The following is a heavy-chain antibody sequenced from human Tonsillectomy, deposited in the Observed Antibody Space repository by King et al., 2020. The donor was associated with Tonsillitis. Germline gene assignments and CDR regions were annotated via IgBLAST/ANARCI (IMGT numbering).Heavy chain of an antibody. V-gene: IGHV3-21*01. CDR3: ARIPKLAHYGPIDC. J-gene: IGHJ4*02. CDR2: ISSTSDYI. Sequence: VQLVESGGGLVKPGGSLRLSCAASGFTFNTYNMNWVRQAPGKGLEWVSSISSTSDYIYYADSVKGRFTISRDNAKNSLYLQMNSLRAEDTAVYYCARIPKLAHYGPIDCWGQGTLVTVSS. CDR1: GFTFNTYN. D-gene: IGHD3-10*01.